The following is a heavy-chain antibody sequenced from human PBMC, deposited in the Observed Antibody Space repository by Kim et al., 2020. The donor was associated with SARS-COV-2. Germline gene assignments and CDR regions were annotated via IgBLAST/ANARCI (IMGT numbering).Heavy chain of an antibody. CDR2: MSNNGYNK. V-gene: IGHV3-30-3*01. Sequence: GGSLRLSCAASGFTFSDFAMHWVRQAPGKGLEWVSVMSNNGYNKYYADSVKGRFTISRDNSNNTLFLEMNGLRPEDTAMYYCARERTYHYWSIGYSDFDSWGQGTPVTVAS. J-gene: IGHJ4*02. D-gene: IGHD3-22*01. CDR1: GFTFSDFA. CDR3: ARERTYHYWSIGYSDFDS.